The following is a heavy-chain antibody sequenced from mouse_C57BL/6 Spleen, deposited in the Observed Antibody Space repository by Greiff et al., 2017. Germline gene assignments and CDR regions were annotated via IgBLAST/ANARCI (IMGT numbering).Heavy chain of an antibody. V-gene: IGHV1-14*01. J-gene: IGHJ2*01. CDR2: IYPYNDGT. D-gene: IGHD2-5*01. CDR3: ARSGCYSNFYFDY. Sequence: VQLKQSGPELVKPGASVKMSCKASGYTFTSYVMHWVKQKPGQGLEWIGYIYPYNDGTKYNEKFKGKATLTSDKSSSTAYMELSSLTSEDSAVYYCARSGCYSNFYFDYWGQGTTLTVSS. CDR1: GYTFTSYV.